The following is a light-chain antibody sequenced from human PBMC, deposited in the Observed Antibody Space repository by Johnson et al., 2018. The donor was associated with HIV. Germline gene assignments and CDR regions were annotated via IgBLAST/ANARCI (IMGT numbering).Light chain of an antibody. CDR3: GTWDNSLTAYV. CDR2: DNT. V-gene: IGLV1-51*01. CDR1: TSKIENNY. J-gene: IGLJ1*01. Sequence: QSALTQPPSVSAAPGQKVTISCSGNTSKIENNYVSWYQQFPERAPKLLIYDNTKRPSGIPDRFSGSKSDASATLAITGLQTGDEADYYCGTWDNSLTAYVFGTGTKVTVL.